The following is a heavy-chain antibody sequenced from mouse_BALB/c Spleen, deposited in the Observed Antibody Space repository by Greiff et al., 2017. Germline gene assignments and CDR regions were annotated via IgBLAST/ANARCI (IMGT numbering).Heavy chain of an antibody. CDR3: ANYAWFAY. Sequence: VKLQESAAELARPGASVKMSCKASGYTFTSYTMHWVKQRPGQGLEWIGYINPSSGYTEYNQKFKDKTTLTADKSSSTAYMQLSSLTSEDSAVYYCANYAWFAYWGQGTLVTVSA. V-gene: IGHV1-4*02. J-gene: IGHJ3*01. CDR2: INPSSGYT. D-gene: IGHD1-1*01. CDR1: GYTFTSYT.